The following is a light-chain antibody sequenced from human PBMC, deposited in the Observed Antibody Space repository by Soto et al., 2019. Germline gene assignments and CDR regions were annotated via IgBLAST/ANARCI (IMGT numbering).Light chain of an antibody. CDR3: LQYNGYYRT. Sequence: DIQMTQSPSTLSGSVGDRVTITCRASQTISGWLAWYQQRPGKAPNLLIFGASTLESGVPSRFSGSGSGTTFTLTISSLQSDDFATYYCLQYNGYYRTFGQGTKVDI. CDR1: QTISGW. CDR2: GAS. V-gene: IGKV1-5*01. J-gene: IGKJ1*01.